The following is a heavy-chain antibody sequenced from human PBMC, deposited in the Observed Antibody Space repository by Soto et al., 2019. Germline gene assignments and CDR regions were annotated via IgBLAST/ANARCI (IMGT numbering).Heavy chain of an antibody. CDR3: ARSKLGPEVPKDY. J-gene: IGHJ4*02. CDR1: GYTFTGYY. Sequence: ASVKVSCKASGYTFTGYYMHWVRQAPGQGLEWMGWINPNSGGTNYAQKFQGWVTMTRDTSISTAYMELSRLRSDDTAVYYCARSKLGPEVPKDYWGQGTLVTVSS. CDR2: INPNSGGT. D-gene: IGHD3-10*01. V-gene: IGHV1-2*04.